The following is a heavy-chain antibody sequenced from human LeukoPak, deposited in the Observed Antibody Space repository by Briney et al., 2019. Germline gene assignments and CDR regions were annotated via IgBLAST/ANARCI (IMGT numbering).Heavy chain of an antibody. CDR1: GGSFSGYY. CDR2: INHSGST. Sequence: SETLSLTCAVYGGSFSGYYWSWLRQPPGKGLEWIGEINHSGSTNYNPSLKSRVTISVDTSKNQFSLKLSSVTAADTAVYYCARGRVVRGVIILIYYFDYWGQGTLVTVSS. D-gene: IGHD3-10*01. V-gene: IGHV4-34*01. J-gene: IGHJ4*02. CDR3: ARGRVVRGVIILIYYFDY.